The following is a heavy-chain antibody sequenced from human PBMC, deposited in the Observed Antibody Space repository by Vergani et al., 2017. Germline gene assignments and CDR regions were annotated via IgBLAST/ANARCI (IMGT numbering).Heavy chain of an antibody. Sequence: QVQLQESGPGLVKPSETLSLTCTVSGCSISSYYWSWFRQPAGKGLEWIGRFYTGGGTSYNPSLKSRVTISVDTSKNQFSLQLSSVTAADTAVYYCARDPLYSTTWPFLLLDMDVWGQGTTVTVSS. D-gene: IGHD6-13*01. J-gene: IGHJ6*02. V-gene: IGHV4-4*07. CDR1: GCSISSYY. CDR2: FYTGGGT. CDR3: ARDPLYSTTWPFLLLDMDV.